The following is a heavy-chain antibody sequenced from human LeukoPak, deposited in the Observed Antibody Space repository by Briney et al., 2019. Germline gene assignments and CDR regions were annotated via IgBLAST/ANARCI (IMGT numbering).Heavy chain of an antibody. J-gene: IGHJ5*02. V-gene: IGHV3-73*01. CDR3: TRNMVRGSGFDP. CDR1: GFNLSGSA. D-gene: IGHD3-10*01. Sequence: AGGSLRLSCVVSGFNLSGSAMHWVRQASGKGLEWVGRIRSKANSYATAYAASVKGRFTISRDDSKNTAYLQMNSLKTEDTAVYYCTRNMVRGSGFDPWGQGTLVTVSS. CDR2: IRSKANSYAT.